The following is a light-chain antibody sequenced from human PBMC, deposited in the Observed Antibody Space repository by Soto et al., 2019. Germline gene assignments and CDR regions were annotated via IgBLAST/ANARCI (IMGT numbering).Light chain of an antibody. CDR3: QQTYSTLLT. CDR1: QGISNS. J-gene: IGKJ4*01. Sequence: DVQLTQSPSFMSLSAGDRVTITCRASQGISNSLAWYQQKPGKAPKLLIYSASTLQSGVPSRFSGGGSGPDFTLTISSLQPEDFATYYCQQTYSTLLTFGGGTKVDIK. CDR2: SAS. V-gene: IGKV1-9*01.